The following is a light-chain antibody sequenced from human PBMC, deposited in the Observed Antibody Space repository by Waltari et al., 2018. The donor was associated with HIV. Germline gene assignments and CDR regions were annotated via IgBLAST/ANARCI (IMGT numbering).Light chain of an antibody. Sequence: QSALTQPHLVSGSPGQPVTISCTGTSGAIGYYAYVSCYQQHPGESPQLIIYNVTQRPSGVPDRVSGSKSGDTASLTISGLQAEDEADYFCCSYAGLYTYVFGTGTKVTVL. J-gene: IGLJ1*01. V-gene: IGLV2-11*01. CDR3: CSYAGLYTYV. CDR1: SGAIGYYAY. CDR2: NVT.